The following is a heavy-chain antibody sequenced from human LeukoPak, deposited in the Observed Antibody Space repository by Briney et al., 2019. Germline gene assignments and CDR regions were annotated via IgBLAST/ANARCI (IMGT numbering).Heavy chain of an antibody. V-gene: IGHV3-23*01. CDR1: GFTFSSYA. CDR2: ISGSGGST. Sequence: PGGSLRLSCAASGFTFSSYAMSWVRQAPGKGLEWVSAISGSGGSTYYADSVKGRFTISRDNSKNTLYLQMTSLRAEDTAVYYWAKDDSEDYVDYGGGYYFDYWGQGTLVTVSS. CDR3: AKDDSEDYVDYGGGYYFDY. J-gene: IGHJ4*02. D-gene: IGHD4-17*01.